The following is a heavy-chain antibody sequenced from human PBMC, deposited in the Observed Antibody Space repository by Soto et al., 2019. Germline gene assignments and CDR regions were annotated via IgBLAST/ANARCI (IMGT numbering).Heavy chain of an antibody. CDR3: TRAAWFPYLSFY. J-gene: IGHJ4*02. V-gene: IGHV3-21*01. CDR1: GFNFDSYS. CDR2: ISSSSSYI. Sequence: GGSLRLSCAAFGFNFDSYSLHWVRQAPGKGLEWVSSISSSSSYIYYADSVEGRFTISRDNANNSVYLQMDSLRAEDTALYYCTRAAWFPYLSFYWGQGALVTVSS. D-gene: IGHD3-10*01.